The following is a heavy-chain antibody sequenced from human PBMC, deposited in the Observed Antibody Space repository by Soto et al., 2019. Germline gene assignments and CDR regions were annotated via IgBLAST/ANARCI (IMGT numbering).Heavy chain of an antibody. CDR3: AKEGTGGADSSGWQDFDY. CDR2: IRSKTNSYAT. CDR1: GFTFGGSA. D-gene: IGHD6-19*01. V-gene: IGHV3-73*01. J-gene: IGHJ4*02. Sequence: GGSLRLSCAASGFTFGGSAMHWVRQASGKGLEWVGHIRSKTNSYATAYAESVKGRFTISRDDSMNTAYLQMNSLKTEDTAVYYCAKEGTGGADSSGWQDFDYWGQGTLVTVSS.